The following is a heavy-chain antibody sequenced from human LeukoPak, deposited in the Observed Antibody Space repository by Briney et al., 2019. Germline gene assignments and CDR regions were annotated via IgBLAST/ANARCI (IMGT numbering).Heavy chain of an antibody. CDR2: IHYSGST. D-gene: IGHD3-22*01. CDR3: ARDHYYDSSGYIYGMDV. CDR1: GGSISGDGYH. Sequence: SETLSLTCSVSGGSISGDGYHWGWIRRPPGKGLEWIGSIHYSGSTCYKTSLKSRVTIDVDTSKNQFSLKLSSVTAADTAVYYCARDHYYDSSGYIYGMDVWGQGTTVTVSS. J-gene: IGHJ6*02. V-gene: IGHV4-39*02.